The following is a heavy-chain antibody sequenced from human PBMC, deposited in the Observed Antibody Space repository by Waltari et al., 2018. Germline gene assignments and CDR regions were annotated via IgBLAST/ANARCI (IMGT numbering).Heavy chain of an antibody. Sequence: QVQLVESGGGVVQPGRSLRLSCAASGFTFSSYGMHWVRQAPGKGLGGGAVIWYDGSNKYYADAVKGRFTISRDNSKNTLYLQMNSLRAEDTAVYYCARDATPIYYDSSGYLYWGQGTLVTVSS. J-gene: IGHJ4*02. V-gene: IGHV3-33*01. CDR3: ARDATPIYYDSSGYLY. D-gene: IGHD3-22*01. CDR2: IWYDGSNK. CDR1: GFTFSSYG.